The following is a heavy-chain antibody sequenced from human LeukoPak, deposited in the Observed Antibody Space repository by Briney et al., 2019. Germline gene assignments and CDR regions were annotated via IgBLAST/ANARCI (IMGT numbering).Heavy chain of an antibody. D-gene: IGHD3-22*01. Sequence: PSETLSLTCTVSGGSISSYYWSWIRQPPGKGLEWIGEINHSGSTNYNPSLKSRVTISVDTSKNQFSLKLSSVTAADTAVYYCARGGSGYYPISAEFDYWGQGTLVTVSS. J-gene: IGHJ4*02. CDR1: GGSISSYY. CDR3: ARGGSGYYPISAEFDY. V-gene: IGHV4-34*01. CDR2: INHSGST.